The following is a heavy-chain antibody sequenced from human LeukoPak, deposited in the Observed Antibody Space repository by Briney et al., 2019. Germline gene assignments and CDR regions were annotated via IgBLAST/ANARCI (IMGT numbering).Heavy chain of an antibody. CDR2: IWYDGSKK. J-gene: IGHJ5*02. Sequence: GGSLRLSCIASGFTFTNYGFHWVRQAPGKGLEWVAVIWYDGSKKYYADSVKGRFTISRDNSKNTLYLQMNSLRDEDTAVYYCARDLSPNLATRWFGPRGQGTLVTVSS. CDR3: ARDLSPNLATRWFGP. V-gene: IGHV3-33*01. CDR1: GFTFTNYG. D-gene: IGHD5-24*01.